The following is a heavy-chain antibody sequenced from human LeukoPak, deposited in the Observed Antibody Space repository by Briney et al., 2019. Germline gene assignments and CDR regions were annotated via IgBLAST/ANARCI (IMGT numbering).Heavy chain of an antibody. CDR1: GFTFSSYE. V-gene: IGHV3-48*03. D-gene: IGHD5-18*01. CDR3: CGSVLYSSYYFDY. Sequence: AGGSLRLSCAASGFTFSSYEMSWVRQAPGKGLEWVSYISSSGSTIYYADSVKGRFTISRDNAKNSLYLQMNSLRAEDTAVYYCCGSVLYSSYYFDYWGQGTLVTVSS. J-gene: IGHJ4*02. CDR2: ISSSGSTI.